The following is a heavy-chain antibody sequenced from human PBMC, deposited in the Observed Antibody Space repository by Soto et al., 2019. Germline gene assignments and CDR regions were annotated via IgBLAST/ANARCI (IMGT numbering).Heavy chain of an antibody. D-gene: IGHD1-26*01. CDR1: GFTFSNFW. J-gene: IGHJ4*02. Sequence: GGSLRLSCAGSGFTFSNFWMHWVRQAPGKGLVWVARINTDGSVTSHADSVKGRFTISRDNAKSTLYLQMNSPREEDSAMYYCARQTGLGATNYWGRGTLVTVSS. CDR3: ARQTGLGATNY. V-gene: IGHV3-74*01. CDR2: INTDGSVT.